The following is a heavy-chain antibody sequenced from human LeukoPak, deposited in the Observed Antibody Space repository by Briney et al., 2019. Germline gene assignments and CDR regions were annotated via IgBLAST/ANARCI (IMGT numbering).Heavy chain of an antibody. V-gene: IGHV1-69*05. CDR1: GGTVSSYT. CDR3: ARRRESSGLIFDY. CDR2: IIPIFGTA. Sequence: GSSVKVSCKASGGTVSSYTISWVRQAPGQGLEWMGRIIPIFGTANYAQKFQGRVTITTDESTSTTYMELSSLRSEDTAVYYCARRRESSGLIFDYWGQGTLVTVSS. D-gene: IGHD6-19*01. J-gene: IGHJ4*02.